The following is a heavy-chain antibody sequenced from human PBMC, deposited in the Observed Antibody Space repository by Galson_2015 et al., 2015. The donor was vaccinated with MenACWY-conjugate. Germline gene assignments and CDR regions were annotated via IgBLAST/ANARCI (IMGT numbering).Heavy chain of an antibody. CDR3: ARDLSPGHTSGYYFYYGLDV. D-gene: IGHD3-22*01. J-gene: IGHJ6*02. Sequence: SLRLSCAASGFTFSTYWMHWVRQAPGKGLVWVSRINGDGSSTNYADSVKGRLTISRDNAKNTLYLQMNSLRVEDTAVYFCARDLSPGHTSGYYFYYGLDVWGQGTTVTVSS. V-gene: IGHV3-74*01. CDR2: INGDGSST. CDR1: GFTFSTYW.